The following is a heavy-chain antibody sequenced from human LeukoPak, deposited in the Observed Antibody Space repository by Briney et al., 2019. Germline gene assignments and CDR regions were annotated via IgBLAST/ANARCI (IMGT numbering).Heavy chain of an antibody. J-gene: IGHJ6*02. D-gene: IGHD3-3*01. CDR1: GYTFTGYY. Sequence: ASVNVSCTASGYTFTGYYMHWVRQAPGQGLEWMGWINPNSGGTNYAQKFQGWVTMTRDTSISTAYMELSRLRSDDTAVYYCARNQKDIDDFWSGYRVYYGMDVWGQGTTVTVSS. CDR3: ARNQKDIDDFWSGYRVYYGMDV. V-gene: IGHV1-2*04. CDR2: INPNSGGT.